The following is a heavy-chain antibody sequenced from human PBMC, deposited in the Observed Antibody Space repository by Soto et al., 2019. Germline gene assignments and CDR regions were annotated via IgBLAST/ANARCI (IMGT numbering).Heavy chain of an antibody. D-gene: IGHD3-22*01. Sequence: QVQLVQSGAEVKKPGSSVKVSCKASGGTFSSYTISWVRQAPGQGLEWMGRIIPILGIANYAQKFQGRVTITXXKXTXRAYMELSSLRSEDTAVYYCARVRHYDSSGYYYFDYWGQGTLVTVSS. CDR1: GGTFSSYT. J-gene: IGHJ4*02. CDR2: IIPILGIA. CDR3: ARVRHYDSSGYYYFDY. V-gene: IGHV1-69*02.